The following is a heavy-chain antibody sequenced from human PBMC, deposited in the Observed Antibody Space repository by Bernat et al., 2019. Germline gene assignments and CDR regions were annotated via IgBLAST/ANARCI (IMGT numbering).Heavy chain of an antibody. V-gene: IGHV3-43*01. CDR2: ISWDGGST. D-gene: IGHD3-10*01. Sequence: EVQLVESGGVVVQPGGSLRLSCAASGFTFDDYTMHWVRQAPGKGLEWVSLISWDGGSTYYADSVKGRFTISRDNSKNSLYLQMNSLRAEDTAVYYCAKEAHLSSAAWYFDLWGRGTLVTVSS. J-gene: IGHJ2*01. CDR3: AKEAHLSSAAWYFDL. CDR1: GFTFDDYT.